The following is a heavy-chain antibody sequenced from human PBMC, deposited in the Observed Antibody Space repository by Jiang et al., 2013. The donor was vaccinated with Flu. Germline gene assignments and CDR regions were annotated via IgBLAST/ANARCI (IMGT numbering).Heavy chain of an antibody. CDR1: GGSISSYY. Sequence: LLKPSETLSLTCTVSGGSISSYYWSWIRQPAGKGLEWIGRIYTSGSTNYNPSLKSRVTMSVDTSKNQFSLKLSSVTAADTAVYYCARELTDYYDSSGYYSYFDYWGQGTLVTVSS. CDR2: IYTSGST. J-gene: IGHJ4*02. V-gene: IGHV4-4*07. D-gene: IGHD3-22*01. CDR3: ARELTDYYDSSGYYSYFDY.